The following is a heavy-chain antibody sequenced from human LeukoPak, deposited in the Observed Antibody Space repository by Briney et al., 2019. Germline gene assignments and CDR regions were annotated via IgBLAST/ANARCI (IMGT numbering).Heavy chain of an antibody. Sequence: GSLRLSCAASGFTFSSYEMNWVRQAPGKGLEGGSYISSSGSTIYYEDSVKGRFTISRDNAKNSLYLQMNSLRAEDTAVYYCARESGYYNFDYWGQGTLVTVSS. J-gene: IGHJ4*02. CDR1: GFTFSSYE. V-gene: IGHV3-48*03. D-gene: IGHD3-9*01. CDR3: ARESGYYNFDY. CDR2: ISSSGSTI.